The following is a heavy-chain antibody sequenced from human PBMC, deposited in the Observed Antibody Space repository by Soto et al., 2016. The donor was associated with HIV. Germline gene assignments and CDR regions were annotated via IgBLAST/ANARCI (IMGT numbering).Heavy chain of an antibody. CDR2: ISSSSSYT. J-gene: IGHJ3*02. V-gene: IGHV3-11*05. CDR1: GFTFNDYY. CDR3: ARDRHDRGPIDI. D-gene: IGHD3-22*01. Sequence: QVQLVESGGGLVKPGGSLRLSCAASGFTFNDYYMSWIRQAPGKGLEWVSYISSSSSYTNYADSVKGRFTISRDNAKNSLYLQMNSLRAEDTAVYYCARDRHDRGPIDIWGQGTMVTVSS.